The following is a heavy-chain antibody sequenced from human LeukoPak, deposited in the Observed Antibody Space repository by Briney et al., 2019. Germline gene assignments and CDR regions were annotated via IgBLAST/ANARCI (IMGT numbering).Heavy chain of an antibody. D-gene: IGHD1-14*01. CDR1: GGSFSGYY. Sequence: SETLSLTCAVYGGSFSGYYWSWIRQPPGKGLEWIGEINHSGSTNYNPSLKSRVTISVDTSKNQFSLKLSSVPAADTAVYYCARLGARNHRYYYYYGMDVWGQGTTVTVSS. CDR3: ARLGARNHRYYYYYGMDV. V-gene: IGHV4-34*01. J-gene: IGHJ6*02. CDR2: INHSGST.